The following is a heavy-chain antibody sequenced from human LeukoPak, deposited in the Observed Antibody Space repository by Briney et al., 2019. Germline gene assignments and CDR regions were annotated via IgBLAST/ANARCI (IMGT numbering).Heavy chain of an antibody. CDR1: GFTFSNYS. CDR3: ARDGGYCSSTSCYFQH. V-gene: IGHV3-21*01. Sequence: GGSLRLSCVASGFTFSNYSMNWVRQAPGKGLEWVSSISSSSSYIYYADSVKGRFTISRDNAKNSLYLQMNSLRAEDTAVYYCARDGGYCSSTSCYFQHWGQGTLVTVSS. J-gene: IGHJ1*01. CDR2: ISSSSSYI. D-gene: IGHD2-2*03.